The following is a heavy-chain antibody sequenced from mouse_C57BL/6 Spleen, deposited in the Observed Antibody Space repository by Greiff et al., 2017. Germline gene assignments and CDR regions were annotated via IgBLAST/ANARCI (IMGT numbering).Heavy chain of an antibody. J-gene: IGHJ3*01. CDR2: IDPSDSYT. CDR3: ARIHYGSSPWFAY. D-gene: IGHD1-1*01. Sequence: VQLQQPGAELVMPGASVKLSCKASGYTFTSYWMHWVKQRPGQGLEWIGEIDPSDSYTNYNQKFKGKSTLTVDKSSSTAYMQLSSLTSEDSAVYYCARIHYGSSPWFAYWGQGTLVTVSA. CDR1: GYTFTSYW. V-gene: IGHV1-69*01.